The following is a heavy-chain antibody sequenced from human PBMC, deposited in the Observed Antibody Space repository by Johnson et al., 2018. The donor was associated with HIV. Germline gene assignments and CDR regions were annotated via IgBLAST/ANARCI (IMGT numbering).Heavy chain of an antibody. Sequence: VQLVESGGGVVRPGGSLRLSCAASGFTFDDYGMSWVRQAPGKGLEWVSGISGSNASTYYADSVTGRFTISRDNSKNKLFLQMNSLRVEDTAIYYCARDTTSGLDGSSWDGAFDIWGQGTMVTVSS. CDR1: GFTFDDYG. CDR2: ISGSNAST. J-gene: IGHJ3*02. CDR3: ARDTTSGLDGSSWDGAFDI. V-gene: IGHV3-23*04. D-gene: IGHD6-13*01.